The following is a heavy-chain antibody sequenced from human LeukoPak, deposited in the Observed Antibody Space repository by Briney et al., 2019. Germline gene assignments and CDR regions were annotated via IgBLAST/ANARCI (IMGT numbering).Heavy chain of an antibody. D-gene: IGHD6-13*01. Sequence: SGGSPRLSCAASGFTFSSCMNWVRQAPGKGLEWVSYISSSGSAIYYADSVKGRFTISRDNTKNALFLQMNSLRADDTAVYYCARDTLIAAPKTGTVTRIGWFDTWGQGTLVTVSS. J-gene: IGHJ5*02. CDR2: ISSSGSAI. V-gene: IGHV3-48*01. CDR1: GFTFSSC. CDR3: ARDTLIAAPKTGTVTRIGWFDT.